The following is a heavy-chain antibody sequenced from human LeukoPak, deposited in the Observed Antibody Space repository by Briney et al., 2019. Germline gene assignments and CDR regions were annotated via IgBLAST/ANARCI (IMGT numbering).Heavy chain of an antibody. CDR3: ARDLSRAGDFWSGYYTYYYYYMDV. V-gene: IGHV3-7*01. Sequence: GGSLRLSCAASGFTFSSYWMSWVRQAPGKGLEWVANIKQDGSEKYYVDSVKGRFTISRDNAKNSLYLQMNSLRAEDTAVYYCARDLSRAGDFWSGYYTYYYYYMDVWGEGTTVAVSS. CDR1: GFTFSSYW. D-gene: IGHD3-3*01. J-gene: IGHJ6*03. CDR2: IKQDGSEK.